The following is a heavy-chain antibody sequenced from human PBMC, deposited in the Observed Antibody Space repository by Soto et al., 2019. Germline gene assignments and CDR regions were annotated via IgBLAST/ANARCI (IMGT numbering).Heavy chain of an antibody. Sequence: QVQLQESGPGLVKPSQTLSLTCTVSGDSISSGGYYWSWIRQHPGKGLEWIGYIYYNGVTNYNPSLKSRVIIXXDXSXXQFSLELSSVTAADTAVYYCARGYSSGYLGNWFGPWGQGILVTVSS. V-gene: IGHV4-31*03. CDR3: ARGYSSGYLGNWFGP. D-gene: IGHD3-22*01. CDR2: IYYNGVT. CDR1: GDSISSGGYY. J-gene: IGHJ5*02.